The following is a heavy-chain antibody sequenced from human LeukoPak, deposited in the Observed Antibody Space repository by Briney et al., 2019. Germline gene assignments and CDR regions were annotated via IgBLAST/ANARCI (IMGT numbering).Heavy chain of an antibody. CDR1: GFTFSSYS. V-gene: IGHV3-21*04. J-gene: IGHJ4*02. D-gene: IGHD4-17*01. CDR3: AKEGLNSGDYIDY. CDR2: ISSSSSYI. Sequence: GGSLRLSCAASGFTFSSYSMNWVRQAPGKGLEWVSSISSSSSYIYYADSVKGRFTISRDNSKNSLYLQMNSLRTEDSALYYCAKEGLNSGDYIDYWGQGTLVTVSS.